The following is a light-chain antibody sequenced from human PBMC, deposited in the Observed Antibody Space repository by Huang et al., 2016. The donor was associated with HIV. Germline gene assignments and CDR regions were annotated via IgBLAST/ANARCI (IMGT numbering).Light chain of an antibody. CDR1: QTLVHTDGNPY. J-gene: IGKJ1*01. V-gene: IGKV2-30*02. CDR2: KVS. Sequence: DVIMTQSPLLLPVTLGQPAAISCRSSQTLVHTDGNPYLNWFLQRPGQSPRRLIYKVSNRDSGVPDRFTGSGSGIEFTLTISRVEAEDVGIYYCMQGTHWPPGTFGQGTNMEIK. CDR3: MQGTHWPPGT.